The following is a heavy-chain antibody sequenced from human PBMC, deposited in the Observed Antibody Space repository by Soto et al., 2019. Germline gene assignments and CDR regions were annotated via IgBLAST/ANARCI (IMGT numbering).Heavy chain of an antibody. V-gene: IGHV1-18*01. D-gene: IGHD6-19*01. CDR1: GYTFTSYG. J-gene: IGHJ3*02. Sequence: ASVKVSCKASGYTFTSYGISWVRQAPGQGLEWMGWISAYNGNTNYAQKLQGRVTMTTDTSTSTAYMELRSLRSDDTAVYYCAREGFIAVDGSSVGAFDIWGQGTLVTVS. CDR3: AREGFIAVDGSSVGAFDI. CDR2: ISAYNGNT.